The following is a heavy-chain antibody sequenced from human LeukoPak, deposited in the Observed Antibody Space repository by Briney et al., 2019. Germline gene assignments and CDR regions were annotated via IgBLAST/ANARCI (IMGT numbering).Heavy chain of an antibody. V-gene: IGHV4-4*07. D-gene: IGHD4-23*01. CDR1: GGSISSYY. CDR2: IYTSGST. Sequence: SETLSLTCTVSGGSISSYYWSWIRQPAGKGLEWIGRIYTSGSTNYNPSLKSRVTISVDTSKNQFSLRLSSVTAADTAVYYCARGPTDYGGPADFDYWGQGTLVTVSS. CDR3: ARGPTDYGGPADFDY. J-gene: IGHJ4*02.